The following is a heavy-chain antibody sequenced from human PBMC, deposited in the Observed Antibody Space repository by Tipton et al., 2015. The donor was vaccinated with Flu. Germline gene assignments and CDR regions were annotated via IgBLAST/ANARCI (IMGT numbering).Heavy chain of an antibody. CDR3: ARDPSLGMPDYFDS. D-gene: IGHD2-2*01. V-gene: IGHV4-59*12. Sequence: LRLSCTISGDSISSRYYWNWIRQPPGKGLEWIGYIYNSEYTKYSPSLKSRVTISVDTSKKQFSLQLRSVTAADTAVYYCARDPSLGMPDYFDSWGQGTLVTASS. CDR1: GDSISSRYY. J-gene: IGHJ4*02. CDR2: IYNSEYT.